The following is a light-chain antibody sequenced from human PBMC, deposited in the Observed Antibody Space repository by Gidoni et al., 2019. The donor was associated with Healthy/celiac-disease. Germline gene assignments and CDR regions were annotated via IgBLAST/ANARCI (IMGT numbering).Light chain of an antibody. CDR3: QQRSNLPPWT. Sequence: EMVLTPSPATLSLSPGHRATLSCRASQSVGSYFVWHQQKHGQAVSLLLYDASNRATGTPARFSGSGFGTDFTLTISSLEPEDFAVYYCQQRSNLPPWTFGQGTQVEL. CDR2: DAS. CDR1: QSVGSY. J-gene: IGKJ1*01. V-gene: IGKV3-11*01.